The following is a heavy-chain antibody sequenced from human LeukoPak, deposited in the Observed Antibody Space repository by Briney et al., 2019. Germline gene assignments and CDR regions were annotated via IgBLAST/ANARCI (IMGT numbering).Heavy chain of an antibody. CDR3: AKGNGDHDAFDI. CDR1: GFPFSSYA. V-gene: IGHV3-23*01. J-gene: IGHJ3*02. Sequence: GGSLRLSCAASGFPFSSYAMSWVRQAPGKGLEWVSAISGSGGSTYYADSVKGRFTISRDNSKNTLYLQMNSLRAEDTAVYYCAKGNGDHDAFDIWGQGTMVTVSS. D-gene: IGHD4-17*01. CDR2: ISGSGGST.